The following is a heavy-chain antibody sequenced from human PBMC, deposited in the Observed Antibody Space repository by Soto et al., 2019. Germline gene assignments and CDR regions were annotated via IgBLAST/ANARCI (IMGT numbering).Heavy chain of an antibody. CDR2: IIPIFGTA. D-gene: IGHD3-3*01. CDR3: ARDPGYYDFWSGHFDY. Sequence: SVKVSCKASGGTFSSYAISWVRQAPGQGLEWMGGIIPIFGTANYAQKFQGRVTITADESTSTAYMELSSLRSEDTAVYYCARDPGYYDFWSGHFDYWGQGTLVTVSS. CDR1: GGTFSSYA. J-gene: IGHJ4*02. V-gene: IGHV1-69*13.